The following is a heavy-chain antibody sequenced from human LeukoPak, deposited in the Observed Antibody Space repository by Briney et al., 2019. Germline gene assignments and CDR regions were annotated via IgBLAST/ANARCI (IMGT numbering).Heavy chain of an antibody. CDR2: ISGSGGST. CDR1: GFTFSSYA. V-gene: IGHV3-23*01. CDR3: AKSGSSSWVNWFDP. Sequence: GGSLRLSCAASGFTFSSYAMSWVRQAPGKGLESVSAISGSGGSTYYADSVKGRFTISRDNSKNTLYLQMNSLRAEDTAVYYCAKSGSSSWVNWFDPWGQGTLVTVSS. D-gene: IGHD6-13*01. J-gene: IGHJ5*02.